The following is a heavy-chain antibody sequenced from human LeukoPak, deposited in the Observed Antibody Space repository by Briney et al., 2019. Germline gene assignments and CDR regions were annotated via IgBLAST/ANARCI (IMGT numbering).Heavy chain of an antibody. V-gene: IGHV5-51*01. CDR3: ARNINAFGGVIAAFDS. CDR2: FYPGDSDT. D-gene: IGHD3-16*02. CDR1: GYSFTSYW. Sequence: KRGESLKISCQASGYSFTSYWIGWVRQMPGKGLEWMGVFYPGDSDTRYSPSFQGQVTISVDKSISTAYLQWSSLKASDTAIYYCARNINAFGGVIAAFDSWGQGTLVTVSS. J-gene: IGHJ4*02.